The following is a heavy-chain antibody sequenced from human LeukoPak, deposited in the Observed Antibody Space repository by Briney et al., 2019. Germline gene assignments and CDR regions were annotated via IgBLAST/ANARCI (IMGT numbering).Heavy chain of an antibody. V-gene: IGHV4-39*01. CDR2: IYYSGTS. D-gene: IGHD3/OR15-3a*01. CDR1: GGSIISTSYY. J-gene: IGHJ4*02. Sequence: SETLSLTCTVSGGSIISTSYYWGWIRQPPGERPEWIGNIYYSGTSYYNPPLKSRGTISVDSSKNQVSLKLTSVTAADTAVYYCARILILSTGWTPFDYWGQGAVVTVSS. CDR3: ARILILSTGWTPFDY.